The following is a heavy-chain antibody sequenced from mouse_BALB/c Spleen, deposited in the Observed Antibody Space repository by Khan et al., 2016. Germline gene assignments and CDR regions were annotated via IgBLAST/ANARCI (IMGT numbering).Heavy chain of an antibody. J-gene: IGHJ1*01. V-gene: IGHV10-1*02. Sequence: EVQLVESGGGLVQPKGSLKLSCAASGFTFNTYAMNWVRQAPGKGLEWVARIRSKSNNYATYYADSVKERFTISRDDSQSMLYLQMNNLKTEDTAMYYFVRHYYVSNWYFDVWGAVTTLTVSS. D-gene: IGHD1-1*01. CDR3: VRHYYVSNWYFDV. CDR2: IRSKSNNYAT. CDR1: GFTFNTYA.